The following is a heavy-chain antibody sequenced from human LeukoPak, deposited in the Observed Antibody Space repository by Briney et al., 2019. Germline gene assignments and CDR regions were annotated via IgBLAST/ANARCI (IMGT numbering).Heavy chain of an antibody. J-gene: IGHJ4*02. Sequence: GGSLRLSYAASGFTFSSYWMHWVRQAPGKGLVWVSRINSDGSSTSYADSVKGRFTISRDNAKNTLYLQMNSLRAEDTAVYYCARDRDWLEFDYWGQGTLVTVSS. V-gene: IGHV3-74*01. D-gene: IGHD6-19*01. CDR1: GFTFSSYW. CDR2: INSDGSST. CDR3: ARDRDWLEFDY.